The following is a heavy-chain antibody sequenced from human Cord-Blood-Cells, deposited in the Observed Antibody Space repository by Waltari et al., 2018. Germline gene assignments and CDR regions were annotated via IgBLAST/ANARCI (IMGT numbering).Heavy chain of an antibody. CDR1: GFTFSSYA. CDR2: IRGSGGNT. Sequence: EVQLLESGGGLVQPGGSLRLSCAASGFTFSSYAMSWVRQAPGKGLEWVYAIRGSGGNTYYADSVKGRFTISRDNSKNTLYLQMNSLRAEDTAVYYCAKARTGSYFDYWGQGTLVTVSS. J-gene: IGHJ4*02. V-gene: IGHV3-23*01. CDR3: AKARTGSYFDY. D-gene: IGHD7-27*01.